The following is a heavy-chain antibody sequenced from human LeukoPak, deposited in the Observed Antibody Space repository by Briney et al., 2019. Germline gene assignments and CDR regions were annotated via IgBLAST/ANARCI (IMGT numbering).Heavy chain of an antibody. V-gene: IGHV1-24*01. CDR3: ASFEYSSSSTGY. D-gene: IGHD6-6*01. CDR2: FDPEDGET. Sequence: ASVKVSCKVSGYTLTELSMHWVRQAPGKGLEWMGGFDPEDGETIYAQKFQGRVTMTEDTSTDTAYMELSSLRSEDTAVYYCASFEYSSSSTGYWGQGTLVTVSS. CDR1: GYTLTELS. J-gene: IGHJ4*02.